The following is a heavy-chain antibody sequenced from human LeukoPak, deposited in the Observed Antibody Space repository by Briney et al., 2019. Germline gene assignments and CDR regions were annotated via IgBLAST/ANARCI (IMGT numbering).Heavy chain of an antibody. Sequence: GGSLRLSCAASGFTFSSYSMNWVRQAPGKGLEWVSSISSSSSYIYYADSVKGRFTISRDNAKNSLYLQMNSLRAEDTAVYYCARDLENPYGMDVWGQGTTVTVSS. CDR2: ISSSSSYI. CDR1: GFTFSSYS. CDR3: ARDLENPYGMDV. V-gene: IGHV3-21*01. D-gene: IGHD1-1*01. J-gene: IGHJ6*02.